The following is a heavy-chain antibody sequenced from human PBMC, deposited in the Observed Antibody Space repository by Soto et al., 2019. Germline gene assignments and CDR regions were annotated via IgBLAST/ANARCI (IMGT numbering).Heavy chain of an antibody. CDR3: AKDIQVAGTFGAFDI. CDR1: GFTFDDYA. J-gene: IGHJ3*02. D-gene: IGHD6-19*01. Sequence: PGGSLRLSCAASGFTFDDYAMHWVRQAPGKGLEWVSGISWNSGSIGYADSVKGRFTISRDNAKNSLYLQMNSLRAEDTALYYCAKDIQVAGTFGAFDIWGQGTMVTVPS. CDR2: ISWNSGSI. V-gene: IGHV3-9*01.